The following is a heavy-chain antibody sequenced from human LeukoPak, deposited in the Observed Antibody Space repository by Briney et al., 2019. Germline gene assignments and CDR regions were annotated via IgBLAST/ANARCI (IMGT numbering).Heavy chain of an antibody. V-gene: IGHV3-48*03. CDR1: GFTFSTYE. CDR2: ISSSGNTI. J-gene: IGHJ4*02. CDR3: AREGQDLFDY. Sequence: GGSLRLSCVVSGFTFSTYEMNWVRQAPGKGLGWVSYISSSGNTIFYADSVRGRFTISRDNAKNSLYLQMNSLRAEDTAVYYCAREGQDLFDYWGQGTLVTVSS. D-gene: IGHD2-15*01.